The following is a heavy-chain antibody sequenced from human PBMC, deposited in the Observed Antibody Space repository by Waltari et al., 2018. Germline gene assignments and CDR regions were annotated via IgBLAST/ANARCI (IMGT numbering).Heavy chain of an antibody. Sequence: QVQLVESGGGVVQPGRSLRLSCAAYGFTFSSYGMPWVRQAPGKGLEWVAVILYDGSNKYYADSVKGRFTISRDNSKNTLYLQMNSLRAEDTAVYYCAREQSGPFDYWGQGTLVTVSS. V-gene: IGHV3-33*01. CDR1: GFTFSSYG. CDR2: ILYDGSNK. CDR3: AREQSGPFDY. J-gene: IGHJ4*02.